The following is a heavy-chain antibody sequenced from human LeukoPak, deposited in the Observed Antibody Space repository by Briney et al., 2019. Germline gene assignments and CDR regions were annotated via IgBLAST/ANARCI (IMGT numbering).Heavy chain of an antibody. J-gene: IGHJ4*02. Sequence: PSETLSLTCTVSGGSFTNYYWSWIRQPPGKGLEWIGEINHSGSTNYNPSLKSRVTISVDTSKNQFSLKLSSVTAADTAVYYCARGYFGWLFRAYYFDYWGQGTLVTVSS. D-gene: IGHD3-9*01. V-gene: IGHV4-34*01. CDR2: INHSGST. CDR3: ARGYFGWLFRAYYFDY. CDR1: GGSFTNYY.